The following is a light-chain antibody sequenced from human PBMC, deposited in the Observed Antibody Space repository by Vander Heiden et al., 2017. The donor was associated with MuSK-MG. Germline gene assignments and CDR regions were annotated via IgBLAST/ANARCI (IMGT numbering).Light chain of an antibody. J-gene: IGKJ4*01. V-gene: IGKV3-20*01. Sequence: VLTQPPGTLSLSPGERATLSCRASQSVSNNYLSWYQQKPGQAPRLLIYRASNRATGIPDRFSGSGSGADFTLTISSLEPEDFAVYYCQQFGRSVTFGGGTKVEIK. CDR1: QSVSNNY. CDR3: QQFGRSVT. CDR2: RAS.